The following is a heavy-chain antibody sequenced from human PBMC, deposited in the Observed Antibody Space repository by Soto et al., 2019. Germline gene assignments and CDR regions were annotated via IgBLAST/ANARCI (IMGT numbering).Heavy chain of an antibody. CDR1: GGSISSYY. Sequence: SSETLSLTCTVSGGSISSYYWSWIRQPPGKGLEWIGYIYYSGSTNYNPSLKSRVTISVDTSKNQFSLKLSSVTAADTAVYFCARRYCTNAVCYYMDVWGKGTTVTVSS. V-gene: IGHV4-59*08. D-gene: IGHD2-8*01. J-gene: IGHJ6*03. CDR3: ARRYCTNAVCYYMDV. CDR2: IYYSGST.